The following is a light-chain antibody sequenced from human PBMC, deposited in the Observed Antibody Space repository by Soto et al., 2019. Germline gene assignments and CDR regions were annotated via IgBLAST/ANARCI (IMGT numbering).Light chain of an antibody. CDR1: QSISSY. CDR2: AAS. V-gene: IGKV1-39*01. CDR3: QQSYSTPKT. Sequence: DLQMTQSPSSLSASVGDRVTITCRASQSISSYLNWYQQKPGKAPKLLIHAASSLQSGVPSRFSGSGSGTDFTLTISSLQPEDFATYYCQQSYSTPKTFGQGTKVDIK. J-gene: IGKJ1*01.